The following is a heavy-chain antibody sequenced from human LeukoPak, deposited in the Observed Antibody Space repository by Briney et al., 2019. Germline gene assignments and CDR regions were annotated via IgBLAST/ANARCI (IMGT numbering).Heavy chain of an antibody. CDR1: GGSISSYY. J-gene: IGHJ3*02. CDR3: ARDSVGSGYYYDAFDI. V-gene: IGHV4-59*01. D-gene: IGHD3-22*01. CDR2: IYYSGST. Sequence: SETLSLTCTVSGGSISSYYWSWIRQPPGKGLEWIGHIYYSGSTNYNPSLKSRVTISVDTSKNQFPLKLSSVTAADTAVYYCARDSVGSGYYYDAFDIWGQGTMVTVSS.